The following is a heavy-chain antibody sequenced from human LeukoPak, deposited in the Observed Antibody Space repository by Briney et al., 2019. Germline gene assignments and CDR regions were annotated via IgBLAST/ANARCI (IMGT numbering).Heavy chain of an antibody. V-gene: IGHV5-51*04. D-gene: IGHD2-2*01. J-gene: IGHJ3*02. Sequence: GESLKISCKGSGYTFTNYWIGWVRQMPGKGLEYMGIIYPRDSDTRYSPSFEGQVTISADKPISTAYLQWSSLKASDTAMYFCARKFCSSTTCYVAFDMWGQGTMVTVSS. CDR2: IYPRDSDT. CDR1: GYTFTNYW. CDR3: ARKFCSSTTCYVAFDM.